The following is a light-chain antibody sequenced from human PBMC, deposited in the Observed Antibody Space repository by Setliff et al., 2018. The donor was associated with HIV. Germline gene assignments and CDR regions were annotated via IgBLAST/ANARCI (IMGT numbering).Light chain of an antibody. CDR1: SSDVGAYSL. CDR2: DVI. J-gene: IGLJ1*01. V-gene: IGLV2-11*01. CDR3: CSYAGSHTFV. Sequence: QSALTQPASVSGSPGQSITISCTGTSSDVGAYSLVSWYQQHPGKAPKLMIYDVIKRPSGVPDRFSGSKSGNTASLTISGLQAEDEADYYCCSYAGSHTFVFGTGTKGTVL.